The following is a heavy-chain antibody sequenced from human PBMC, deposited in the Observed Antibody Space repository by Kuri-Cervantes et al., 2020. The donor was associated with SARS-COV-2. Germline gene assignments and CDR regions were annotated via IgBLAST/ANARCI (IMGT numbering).Heavy chain of an antibody. J-gene: IGHJ6*02. V-gene: IGHV1-18*01. Sequence: ASVKVSCKASGYTFTSYGISWVRQAPGQGLEWMGWISAYNGNTNYAQKLQGRVTMTTDTSTSTAYMELRSLRSDDTAVYYCARVSRGYSNSQYYYYGMDVWGQGTTVTVSS. D-gene: IGHD4-11*01. CDR3: ARVSRGYSNSQYYYYGMDV. CDR1: GYTFTSYG. CDR2: ISAYNGNT.